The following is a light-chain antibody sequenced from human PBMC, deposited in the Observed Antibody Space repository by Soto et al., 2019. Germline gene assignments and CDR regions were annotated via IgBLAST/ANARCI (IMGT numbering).Light chain of an antibody. J-gene: IGLJ2*01. CDR3: ATWDRSLSVGV. CDR1: SSNIGNNY. Sequence: QSVLTQPPSVSAAPGQKVTISCSGSSSNIGNNYVFWYQQLPGTAHKLLIYDNDKRPSGSPDRFSGSKSGTSATLGITGLQTGDEADYYCATWDRSLSVGVFGGGTKLTVL. CDR2: DND. V-gene: IGLV1-51*01.